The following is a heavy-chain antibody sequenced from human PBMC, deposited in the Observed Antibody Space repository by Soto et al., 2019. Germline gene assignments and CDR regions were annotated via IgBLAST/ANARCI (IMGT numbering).Heavy chain of an antibody. CDR3: AMVDVYVTPSPQDV. Sequence: QVQLVQSRAEVKNPGASVKVSCKASGYSFTRYGIAWARQAPGQGLEWMGWINTYNGNTNYAQNLQGRVTLTTDTPTSTAYMEQTCLRSNDTAIYYCAMVDVYVTPSPQDVWGQGTTVIVSS. V-gene: IGHV1-18*01. CDR2: INTYNGNT. J-gene: IGHJ6*02. D-gene: IGHD3-16*01. CDR1: GYSFTRYG.